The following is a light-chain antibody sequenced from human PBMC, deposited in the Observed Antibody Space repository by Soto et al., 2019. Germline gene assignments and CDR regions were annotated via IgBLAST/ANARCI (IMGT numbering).Light chain of an antibody. CDR1: QSVRNN. Sequence: ESLRTQSPSTLSVSPGERATLFCSASQSVRNNLAWYQQKPGQAPRLLIYGASTRATGIPARFSGSGSGTEFTLTISSLQSEDFAVYYCQQYNNWPPITFGQGTRLEIK. V-gene: IGKV3-15*01. CDR2: GAS. J-gene: IGKJ5*01. CDR3: QQYNNWPPIT.